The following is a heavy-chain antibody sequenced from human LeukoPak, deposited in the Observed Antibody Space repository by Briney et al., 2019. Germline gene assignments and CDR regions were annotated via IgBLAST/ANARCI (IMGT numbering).Heavy chain of an antibody. Sequence: GGSLRLSCAASRFTFSTYSMNWVRQAPGKGLEWVSSISGSSSYIYYADSVKGRFTISRHNAKNSLYLQMNSLRAEDTAVYYCARVSAGVIGMKDVFDIWGQGTMVTVSS. CDR2: ISGSSSYI. CDR1: RFTFSTYS. CDR3: ARVSAGVIGMKDVFDI. D-gene: IGHD3-16*02. V-gene: IGHV3-21*01. J-gene: IGHJ3*02.